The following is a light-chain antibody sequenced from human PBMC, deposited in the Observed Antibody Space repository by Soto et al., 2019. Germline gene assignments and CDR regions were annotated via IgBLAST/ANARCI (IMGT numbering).Light chain of an antibody. J-gene: IGKJ4*01. CDR3: QQSYTAPRALS. Sequence: DIQMTQSPSSLSASVGDRVTITCRASLSIASYLSGYQQKPGKAPKLLIYGASSVQSGVPSRFSGSGSGTDFTLTISSLQPEDFATYYWQQSYTAPRALSFGGGTKVEIK. CDR1: LSIASY. CDR2: GAS. V-gene: IGKV1-39*01.